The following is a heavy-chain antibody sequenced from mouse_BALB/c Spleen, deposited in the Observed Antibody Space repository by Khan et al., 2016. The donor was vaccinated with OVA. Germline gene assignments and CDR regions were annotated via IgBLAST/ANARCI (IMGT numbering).Heavy chain of an antibody. D-gene: IGHD1-1*01. J-gene: IGHJ3*01. V-gene: IGHV2-2*02. CDR2: IWSGGST. Sequence: QVQLKESGPGLVQPSQSLSITCTVSGFSLTSYGVHWVRQSPGKGLEWLGVIWSGGSTDYNAAFISRLSINKDNSKSQVFFKMNSLQANDTAIYYCARRGYSVSSGFPYWGQGTLVTVSA. CDR1: GFSLTSYG. CDR3: ARRGYSVSSGFPY.